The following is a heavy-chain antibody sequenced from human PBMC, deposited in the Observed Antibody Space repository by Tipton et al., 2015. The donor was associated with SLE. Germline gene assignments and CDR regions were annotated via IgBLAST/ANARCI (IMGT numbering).Heavy chain of an antibody. CDR2: IWYDGSNK. CDR3: ARGRGGEFLDY. D-gene: IGHD3-16*01. V-gene: IGHV3-33*01. J-gene: IGHJ4*02. CDR1: GFTFSTSA. Sequence: SGFTFSTSAMHWFRQAPGKGLEWVAVIWYDGSNKFYADSVKGRFTISRDNSKNTVSLQMNSLRVEDTAVYFCARGRGGEFLDYWGQGTLVTVSS.